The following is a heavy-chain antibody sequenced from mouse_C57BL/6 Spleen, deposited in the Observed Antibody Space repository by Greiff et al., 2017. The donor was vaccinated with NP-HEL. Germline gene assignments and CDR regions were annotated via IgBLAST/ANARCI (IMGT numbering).Heavy chain of an antibody. CDR3: ARSHYGPYYFDY. Sequence: QVQLQQPGAELVMPGASVKLSCKASGYTFTSYWMHWVKQRPGQGLEWIGEIDPSDSYTNYNQKFKGKSTLTVDKSSSTAYMQLSSLTSEDSAVYYCARSHYGPYYFDYWGQGTTLTVSS. CDR2: IDPSDSYT. D-gene: IGHD1-1*02. J-gene: IGHJ2*01. CDR1: GYTFTSYW. V-gene: IGHV1-69*01.